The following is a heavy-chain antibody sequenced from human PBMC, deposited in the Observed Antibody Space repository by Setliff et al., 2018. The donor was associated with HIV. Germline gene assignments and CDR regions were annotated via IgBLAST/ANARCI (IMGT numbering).Heavy chain of an antibody. D-gene: IGHD3-10*01. CDR1: GGSISGHY. J-gene: IGHJ5*02. Sequence: LSETLSLTCTVSGGSISGHYWSWIRQPPGRGLEWIGYIYSSGSTNFNPPLQSRVTISVDTSKNQFSLKLSSVTAADTAVYYCARHSGVASPNWFDPWGQGTLVTVSS. V-gene: IGHV4-4*09. CDR3: ARHSGVASPNWFDP. CDR2: IYSSGST.